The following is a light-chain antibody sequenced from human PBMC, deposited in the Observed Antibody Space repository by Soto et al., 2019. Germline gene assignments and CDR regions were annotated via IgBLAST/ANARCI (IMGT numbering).Light chain of an antibody. CDR2: DAS. J-gene: IGKJ4*01. CDR1: QGVGRF. CDR3: QQRGGWPLT. V-gene: IGKV3-11*01. Sequence: EIVLTQSPGTLSLSPGERAALSCRASQGVGRFLAWYQQKPGQAPRLLIYDASNRATGIPARFSGSGSETDFTLAIDNLEPEDFAVYYCQQRGGWPLTFGGGTKVEIK.